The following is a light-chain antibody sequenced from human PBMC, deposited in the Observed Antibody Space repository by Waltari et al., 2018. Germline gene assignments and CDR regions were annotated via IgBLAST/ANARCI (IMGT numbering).Light chain of an antibody. J-gene: IGKJ4*01. V-gene: IGKV1-12*01. Sequence: DIQMTQSPSSVSASIGDRVSITCRASQGISSWLAWYQQKPGKAPKILIYAKSILHSGVPSRFSGSGSGTYFTLTITGLQPEDSAIYYCQQAASFPLSFGGGTKVEI. CDR1: QGISSW. CDR3: QQAASFPLS. CDR2: AKS.